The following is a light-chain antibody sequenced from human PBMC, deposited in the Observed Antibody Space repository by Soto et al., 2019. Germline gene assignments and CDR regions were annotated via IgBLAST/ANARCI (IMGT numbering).Light chain of an antibody. CDR2: AAS. CDR1: QSISSY. Sequence: DIQMTQSPSSLSASVGDRVTITCRASQSISSYLNWYQQKPGKAPKLLIYAASSLQSGVPSRFSGSGSRTDFTLTISSPQTENFATYNCQHNYSTTAFGQATKV. J-gene: IGKJ1*01. V-gene: IGKV1-39*01. CDR3: QHNYSTTA.